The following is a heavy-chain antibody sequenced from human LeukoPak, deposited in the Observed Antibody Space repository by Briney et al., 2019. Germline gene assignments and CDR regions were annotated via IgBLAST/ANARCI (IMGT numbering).Heavy chain of an antibody. CDR3: AKDKEYSSSKFDY. Sequence: GGSLRLSCAASGFTFSSYAMSWFRQAQGKGLEWVSAISGSGGSPYYADSVKGRFTISRDNSKNTLYLQMNSLRAEDTAVYYCAKDKEYSSSKFDYWGQGTLVTVSS. D-gene: IGHD6-6*01. J-gene: IGHJ4*02. V-gene: IGHV3-23*01. CDR2: ISGSGGSP. CDR1: GFTFSSYA.